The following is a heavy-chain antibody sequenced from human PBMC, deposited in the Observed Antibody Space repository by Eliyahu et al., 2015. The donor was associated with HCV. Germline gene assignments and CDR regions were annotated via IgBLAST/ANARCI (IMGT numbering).Heavy chain of an antibody. CDR3: ATMRVLGYCDGGYCYESGFDY. J-gene: IGHJ4*02. CDR2: SNPTGGST. Sequence: QVQLVQSGTEVKKPGASVKISCKASGYTFTTYYIHWVRQAPGQGLEWMGMSNPTGGSTNYTQKFQGRVTMTRDTSTTTVYMTLSSLRSEDTALYYCATMRVLGYCDGGYCYESGFDYWGQGTLVTVSS. CDR1: GYTFTTYY. D-gene: IGHD2-15*01. V-gene: IGHV1-46*01.